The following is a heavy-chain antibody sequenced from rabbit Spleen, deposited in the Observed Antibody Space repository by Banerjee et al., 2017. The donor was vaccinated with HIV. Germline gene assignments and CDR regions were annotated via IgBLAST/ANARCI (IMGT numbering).Heavy chain of an antibody. V-gene: IGHV1S45*01. CDR3: ASGSTSGAYDMDL. J-gene: IGHJ6*01. Sequence: QEQLEESGGGLVQPEGSLTLTCTASGVSFSSNYYMCWVRQAPGKGLEWIACIDTGSSGFTYFATWAKGRFTCSKTSSTTVTLQMTRLTAADTATYFCASGSTSGAYDMDLWGQGTLVTVS. CDR2: IDTGSSGFT. D-gene: IGHD4-2*01. CDR1: GVSFSSNYY.